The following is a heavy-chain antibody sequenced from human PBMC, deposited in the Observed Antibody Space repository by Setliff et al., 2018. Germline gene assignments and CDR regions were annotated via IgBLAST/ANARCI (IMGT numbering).Heavy chain of an antibody. CDR1: GYTFPSYY. CDR3: ARDGGEY. CDR2: IDPSGGST. V-gene: IGHV1-46*01. D-gene: IGHD3-16*01. J-gene: IGHJ4*02. Sequence: GASVKVSCKASGYTFPSYYMHWVRQAPGQGLEWMGIIDPSGGSTNYAQKFQGRVTMTRDNAKNSLYLQMNSLRAEDTAVYYCARDGGEYWGQGTLVTVSS.